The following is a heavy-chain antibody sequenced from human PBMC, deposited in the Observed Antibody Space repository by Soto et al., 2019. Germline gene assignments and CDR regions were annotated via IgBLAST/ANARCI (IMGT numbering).Heavy chain of an antibody. CDR3: ARPAAARIGYYHGMDV. J-gene: IGHJ6*02. CDR1: GYSFTSYW. V-gene: IGHV5-10-1*01. CDR2: IDPSDSYT. D-gene: IGHD6-13*01. Sequence: PGESLKISCKGSGYSFTSYWISWVRQMPGKGLEWMGRIDPSDSYTNYSPSFQGHVTISADKSISTAYLQWSSLKASDTAMYYCARPAAARIGYYHGMDVWGQGTTVTVSS.